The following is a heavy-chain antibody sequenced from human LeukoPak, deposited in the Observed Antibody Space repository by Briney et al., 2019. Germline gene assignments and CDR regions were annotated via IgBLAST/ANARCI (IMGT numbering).Heavy chain of an antibody. D-gene: IGHD3-22*01. V-gene: IGHV3-43D*03. CDR1: GFTFDDYA. Sequence: GGSLRLSCAASGFTFDDYAMHWVRQAPGKGLEWVFLISGDVGSTYYADSVKGRFTISRDNSKNSLYLQMNSLRAEDTAVYYCAKGSSYYYDSSGTSRPYYYYMDVWGKGTTVTISS. CDR2: ISGDVGST. CDR3: AKGSSYYYDSSGTSRPYYYYMDV. J-gene: IGHJ6*03.